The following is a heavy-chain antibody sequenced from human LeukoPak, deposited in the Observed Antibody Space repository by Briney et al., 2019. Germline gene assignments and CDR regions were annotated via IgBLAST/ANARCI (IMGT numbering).Heavy chain of an antibody. V-gene: IGHV3-74*01. CDR3: ARGFWSGYYYNWFDP. CDR2: INSDGSST. D-gene: IGHD3-3*01. Sequence: PGGSLRLSCAASGFTFTNYWMHWVRQAPGKGLVWVSRINSDGSSTSCADSVKGRFTISRDNAKNTLYLQMNSLRAEDTAVYYCARGFWSGYYYNWFDPWGQGTLVTVAS. J-gene: IGHJ5*02. CDR1: GFTFTNYW.